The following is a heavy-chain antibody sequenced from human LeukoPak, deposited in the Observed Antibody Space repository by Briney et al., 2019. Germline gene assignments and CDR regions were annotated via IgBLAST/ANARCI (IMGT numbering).Heavy chain of an antibody. CDR3: AKEMGVQYFGMDV. J-gene: IGHJ6*02. CDR1: GFTFDDYA. D-gene: IGHD3-16*01. Sequence: GGSLRLSCAASGFTFDDYAMHWVRQAPGKGLEWVSLISGDGIITYYADSVKGRFTISRDNSKKSLFLQMNSLTTEDTALYYCAKEMGVQYFGMDVWGQGTTVTVSS. V-gene: IGHV3-43*02. CDR2: ISGDGIIT.